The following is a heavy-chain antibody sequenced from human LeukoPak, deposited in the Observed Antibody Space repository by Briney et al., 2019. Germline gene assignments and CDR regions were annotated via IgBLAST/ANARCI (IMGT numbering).Heavy chain of an antibody. CDR1: GFSSRSYS. CDR2: ITGSSSYI. D-gene: IGHD1-1*01. J-gene: IGHJ4*02. CDR3: ARDRLEGGETFDS. Sequence: GGSLRLSCAASGFSSRSYSMDWVRQAPGKGLEWVSSITGSSSYISYADSVKGRFTISRDNAENSLFLQMNSLRPEDTAVYFCARDRLEGGETFDSWGQGTLATVSS. V-gene: IGHV3-21*01.